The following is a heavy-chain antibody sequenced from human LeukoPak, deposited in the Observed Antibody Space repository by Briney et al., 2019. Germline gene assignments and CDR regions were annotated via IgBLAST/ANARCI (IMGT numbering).Heavy chain of an antibody. CDR2: INHRVDT. D-gene: IGHD1-1*01. V-gene: IGHV4-34*01. CDR3: ARGPTISETGYFDY. CDR1: GGSSSTYY. Sequence: SETLSLTCAVYGGSSSTYYWSWIRQSPGKGLEWIAEINHRVDTNYNPSVKSRVTISVDTSKNQFSLKVTSLTAADTAVYYCARGPTISETGYFDYWGQGTLVTVSS. J-gene: IGHJ4*03.